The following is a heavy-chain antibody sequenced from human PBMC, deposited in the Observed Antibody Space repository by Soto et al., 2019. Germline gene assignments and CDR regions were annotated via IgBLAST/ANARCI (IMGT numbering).Heavy chain of an antibody. J-gene: IGHJ5*02. CDR1: GASISSSNW. CDR3: ARGVPAAGTDWFDP. D-gene: IGHD6-13*01. CDR2: VPSTGSS. Sequence: SETLSLTCAVSGASISSSNWWSWIRQSAEKRLEWIGRVPSTGSSYYNPSLKSRVTISVDTSKNQVSLNLTSVTAADTAVYYCARGVPAAGTDWFDPWGQGTLVTVSS. V-gene: IGHV4-61*02.